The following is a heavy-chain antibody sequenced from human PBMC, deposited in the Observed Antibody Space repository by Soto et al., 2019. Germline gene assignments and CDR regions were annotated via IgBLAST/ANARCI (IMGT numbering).Heavy chain of an antibody. D-gene: IGHD4-17*01. V-gene: IGHV3-74*01. CDR2: INSGGSST. CDR1: GFTFSSYW. J-gene: IGHJ4*02. CDR3: ARGGTTVSTLY. Sequence: GGSLRLSCAASGFTFSSYWMNWVRQAPGKGLVWVSRINSGGSSTGYADSVKGRFTISRDKAKNTLYLQMNSLRAEDTAVYYCARGGTTVSTLYWGQGTLVTVSS.